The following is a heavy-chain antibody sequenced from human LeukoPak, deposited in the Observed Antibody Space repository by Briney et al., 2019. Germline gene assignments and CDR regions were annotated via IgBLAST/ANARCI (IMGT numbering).Heavy chain of an antibody. D-gene: IGHD4-11*01. J-gene: IGHJ4*02. CDR3: ARCRIYPYSNFDY. CDR2: IKQDGSEK. CDR1: GFTFSSYE. V-gene: IGHV3-7*01. Sequence: PGGSLRLSCAASGFTFSSYEMNWVRQAPGKGLEWVANIKQDGSEKYYVDSVKGRFTISRDNAKNSLYLQMNSLRAEDTAMYYCARCRIYPYSNFDYWGQGTLVTVSS.